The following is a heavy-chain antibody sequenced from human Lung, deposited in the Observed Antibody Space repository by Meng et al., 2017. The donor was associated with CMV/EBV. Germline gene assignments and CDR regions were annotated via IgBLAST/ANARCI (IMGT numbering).Heavy chain of an antibody. CDR1: GFTFSTYT. CDR3: ARARVFYAMDI. Sequence: GGSLRLXCAASGFTFSTYTINWVRQAPGKGLEWVSCISSSSSYIYYADSVKGRFTISRDNAKNSVYLQVDSLRADDTAVYYCARARVFYAMDIWGQGTTVTVSS. CDR2: ISSSSSYI. V-gene: IGHV3-21*01. J-gene: IGHJ6*02.